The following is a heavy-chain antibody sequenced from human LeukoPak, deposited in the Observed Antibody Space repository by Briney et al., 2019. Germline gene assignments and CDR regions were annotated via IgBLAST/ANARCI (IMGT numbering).Heavy chain of an antibody. D-gene: IGHD1-26*01. Sequence: SETLSLTCTVSGGSISSYYWSWIRQPPGKGLEWIGYIYYSGSTNYNPSLKSRVTISVDTSKNQFSLKLSSVTAADTAVYYCAREWELGNDAFDIWGQGTMVTVSS. CDR1: GGSISSYY. CDR2: IYYSGST. J-gene: IGHJ3*02. V-gene: IGHV4-59*08. CDR3: AREWELGNDAFDI.